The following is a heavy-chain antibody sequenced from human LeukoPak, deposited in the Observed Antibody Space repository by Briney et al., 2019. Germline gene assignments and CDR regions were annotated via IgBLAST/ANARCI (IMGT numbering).Heavy chain of an antibody. Sequence: PSETLSLTCAVSGGSFSGYYWSWIRQPPGKGLEWIGEINHSGSTNYNPSLKSRVTISVDTSKNQFSLKLSSVTAADTAVYYCARGRDSSGWYFRSHYFDYWGQGTLVTVSS. CDR3: ARGRDSSGWYFRSHYFDY. CDR2: INHSGST. D-gene: IGHD6-19*01. V-gene: IGHV4-34*01. CDR1: GGSFSGYY. J-gene: IGHJ4*02.